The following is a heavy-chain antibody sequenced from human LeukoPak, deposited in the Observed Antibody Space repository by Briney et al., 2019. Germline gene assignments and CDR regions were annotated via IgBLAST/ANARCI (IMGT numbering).Heavy chain of an antibody. Sequence: SETLSLTCAVYGGSFSGYYWSWIRQPPGKGLEWIGEINHSGSTNYNPSLKSRVTISVETSKNQFSLKLRSVTAADTAVYYCARDGPDSSSWYGPNRYYYYGMDVWGQGTTVTVSS. J-gene: IGHJ6*02. CDR2: INHSGST. V-gene: IGHV4-34*01. CDR1: GGSFSGYY. CDR3: ARDGPDSSSWYGPNRYYYYGMDV. D-gene: IGHD6-13*01.